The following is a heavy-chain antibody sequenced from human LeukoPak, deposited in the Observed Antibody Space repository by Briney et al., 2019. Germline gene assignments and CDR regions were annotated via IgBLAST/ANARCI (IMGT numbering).Heavy chain of an antibody. D-gene: IGHD3-22*01. Sequence: GASVKVSCKASGYTFTSYGISWVRQAPGQGLEWMGWISAYNGNTNYAQKLQGRVTMTTDTSTSTAYMELRSLRSDDTAVYYCARDSRLSYDSSGYCFGDIDYWGQGTLVTVSS. CDR2: ISAYNGNT. CDR1: GYTFTSYG. J-gene: IGHJ4*02. V-gene: IGHV1-18*01. CDR3: ARDSRLSYDSSGYCFGDIDY.